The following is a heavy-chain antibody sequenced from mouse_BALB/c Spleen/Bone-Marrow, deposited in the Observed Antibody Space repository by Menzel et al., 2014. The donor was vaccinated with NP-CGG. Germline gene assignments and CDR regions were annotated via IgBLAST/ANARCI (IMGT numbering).Heavy chain of an antibody. J-gene: IGHJ4*01. CDR2: ISSGSSTI. V-gene: IGHV5-17*02. CDR3: ARWRYGYAMDY. Sequence: EVKLMESGGGLVQPGGSRKLSCAASGFTFSSFGMHWVRQAPEKGLEGVAYISSGSSTIYYADTVKGRFTISRDNPKNXLFLQMTSLRSEDTAMYYRARWRYGYAMDYWGQGTSVTVSS. D-gene: IGHD2-14*01. CDR1: GFTFSSFG.